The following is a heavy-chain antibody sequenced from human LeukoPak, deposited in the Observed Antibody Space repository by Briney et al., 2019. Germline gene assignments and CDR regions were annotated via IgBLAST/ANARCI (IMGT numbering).Heavy chain of an antibody. V-gene: IGHV4-39*07. CDR2: IYYSGST. J-gene: IGHJ5*02. Sequence: KTSETLSLTCTVSGGSISSSSYYWGWIRQPPGKGLEWIGSIYYSGSTYFNPSLKSRVTISVDTSKNQFSLKLSSVTAADTAVYYCARFYGGNSAGWFDPWGQGTLVTVSS. D-gene: IGHD4-23*01. CDR1: GGSISSSSYY. CDR3: ARFYGGNSAGWFDP.